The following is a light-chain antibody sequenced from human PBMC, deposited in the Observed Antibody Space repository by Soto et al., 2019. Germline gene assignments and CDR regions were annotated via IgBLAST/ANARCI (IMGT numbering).Light chain of an antibody. V-gene: IGKV1-5*01. Sequence: DFQMTQSPSTLSASVGDRVTITCRASQSISTWLAWYQQKPGKAPNLLIYDASSLESGVPSRFSGIGSGTEFTLTISSLQPDDFATYYCQQYKVYSTFGQGTK. CDR3: QQYKVYST. J-gene: IGKJ1*01. CDR2: DAS. CDR1: QSISTW.